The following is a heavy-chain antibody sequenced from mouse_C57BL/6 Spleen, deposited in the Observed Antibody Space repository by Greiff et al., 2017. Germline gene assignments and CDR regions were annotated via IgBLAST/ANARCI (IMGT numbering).Heavy chain of an antibody. CDR2: INYDGSST. CDR3: ARESYWYFDV. CDR1: GFTFSDYY. Sequence: EVKLVESEGGLVQPGSSMKLSCTASGFTFSDYYMAWVRQVPDKGLEWVANINYDGSSTYYLDSLKSRFIISRDNAKNILYLQMSSLKSEDTATYYCARESYWYFDVWGTGTTVTVSS. V-gene: IGHV5-16*01. J-gene: IGHJ1*03.